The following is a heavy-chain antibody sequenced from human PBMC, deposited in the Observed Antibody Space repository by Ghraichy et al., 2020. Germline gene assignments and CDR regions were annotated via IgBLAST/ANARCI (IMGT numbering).Heavy chain of an antibody. Sequence: SGPTLVKPTQTLTLTCTFSGFSLTTPGVGVDWIRQPPGKALEWLAVIYWDDDKGYSPSLKSRLTITKDTSKNQVVLTMTNMDPVDTAKYYCAHSFGPFTPFGYYYYGMDVWGQGTTVTVSS. CDR3: AHSFGPFTPFGYYYYGMDV. J-gene: IGHJ6*02. CDR2: IYWDDDK. V-gene: IGHV2-5*02. CDR1: GFSLTTPGVG. D-gene: IGHD2-15*01.